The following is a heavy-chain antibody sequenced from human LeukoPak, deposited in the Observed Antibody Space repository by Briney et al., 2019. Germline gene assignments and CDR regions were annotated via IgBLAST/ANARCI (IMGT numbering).Heavy chain of an antibody. CDR2: ITYDGSHQ. V-gene: IGHV3-30-3*01. Sequence: GGSLRLSFAASGFTFTDYAMHWVRQAPGKGLDWVAVITYDGSHQYFADSVKGRFTISRDNAKNSLYLQMNSLKAEDTAVYYCARGPDWYEFWGQGTLATVSS. J-gene: IGHJ5*01. CDR1: GFTFTDYA. CDR3: ARGPDWYEF.